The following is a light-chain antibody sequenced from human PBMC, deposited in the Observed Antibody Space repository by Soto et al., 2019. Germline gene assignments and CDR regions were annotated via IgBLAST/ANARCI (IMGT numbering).Light chain of an antibody. V-gene: IGKV3-11*01. CDR1: QTVRSS. CDR3: QQHIGWPLT. J-gene: IGKJ4*01. CDR2: EAS. Sequence: EIVLTQSPATLSLSPGERVTLSCRANQTVRSSLAWYQQKPGQAPRLIIYEASNRATGIPARFSGSGSGTDFTLTISSLEPEDFAVYYCQQHIGWPLTFGGGTKVEI.